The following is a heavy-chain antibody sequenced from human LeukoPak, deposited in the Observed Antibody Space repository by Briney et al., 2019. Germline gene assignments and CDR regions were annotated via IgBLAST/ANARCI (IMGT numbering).Heavy chain of an antibody. V-gene: IGHV3-23*01. D-gene: IGHD3-10*01. CDR3: AKARFGELPAFDY. Sequence: PGGSLRLSCAASGFTFSSYSMNWVRQAPGKGLEWVSAISGSGGSTYYADSVKGRFTISRDNSKNTLYLQMNSLRAEDTAVYYCAKARFGELPAFDYWGQGTLVTVSS. CDR1: GFTFSSYS. J-gene: IGHJ4*02. CDR2: ISGSGGST.